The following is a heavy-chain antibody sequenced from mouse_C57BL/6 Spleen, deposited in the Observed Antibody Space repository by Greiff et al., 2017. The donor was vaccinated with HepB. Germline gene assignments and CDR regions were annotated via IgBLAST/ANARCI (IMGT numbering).Heavy chain of an antibody. J-gene: IGHJ1*03. D-gene: IGHD1-1*01. Sequence: EVQVVESGGGLVKPGGSLKLSCAASGFTFSSYAMSWVRQTPEKRLEWVATISDGGSYTYYPDNVKGRFTISRENAKNNLYLQMSQLKSEDTAMYYCARRYYGSSGWYFDVWGTGTTVTVSS. V-gene: IGHV5-4*01. CDR3: ARRYYGSSGWYFDV. CDR1: GFTFSSYA. CDR2: ISDGGSYT.